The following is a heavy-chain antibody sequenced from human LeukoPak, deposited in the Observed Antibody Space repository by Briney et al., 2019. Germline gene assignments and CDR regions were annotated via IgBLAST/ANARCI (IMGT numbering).Heavy chain of an antibody. J-gene: IGHJ6*04. Sequence: GGSLRLSCAASGFTFSSYGMHWVRQAPGKGLEWVAVISYDGSGKHYGDSVQGRFSISRDNSKNTLYLQMNSLRAEDTAVYYCVKDRLGEAYGMDVWGEGTTVTVSS. V-gene: IGHV3-30*18. CDR2: ISYDGSGK. CDR3: VKDRLGEAYGMDV. CDR1: GFTFSSYG. D-gene: IGHD3-10*01.